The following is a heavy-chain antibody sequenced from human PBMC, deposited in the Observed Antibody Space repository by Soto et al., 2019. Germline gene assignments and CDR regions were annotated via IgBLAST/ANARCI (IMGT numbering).Heavy chain of an antibody. V-gene: IGHV1-69*02. CDR3: ARALSKRRRAVVPAAIESGNYYYYYMDV. Sequence: ASVKVSCQASGGTFSSYTISWVRQAPGQGLEWMGRIIPILGIANYAQKFQGRVTITADKSTSTAYMELSSLRSEDTAVYYCARALSKRRRAVVPAAIESGNYYYYYMDVWGKGTTVTVSS. CDR2: IIPILGIA. J-gene: IGHJ6*03. D-gene: IGHD2-2*01. CDR1: GGTFSSYT.